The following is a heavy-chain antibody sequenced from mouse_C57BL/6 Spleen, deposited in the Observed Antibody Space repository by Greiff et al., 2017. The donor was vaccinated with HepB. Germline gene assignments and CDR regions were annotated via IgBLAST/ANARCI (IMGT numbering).Heavy chain of an antibody. CDR3: AREPNILGGYFDV. Sequence: EVKLQQSGPELVKPGASVKISCKASGYTFTDYYMNWVKQSHGKSLEWIGDINPNNGGTSYNQKFKGKATLTVDKSSSTAYMELRSLTSEDSAVYYCAREPNILGGYFDVWGTGTTVTVSS. D-gene: IGHD6-5*01. CDR1: GYTFTDYY. CDR2: INPNNGGT. V-gene: IGHV1-26*01. J-gene: IGHJ1*03.